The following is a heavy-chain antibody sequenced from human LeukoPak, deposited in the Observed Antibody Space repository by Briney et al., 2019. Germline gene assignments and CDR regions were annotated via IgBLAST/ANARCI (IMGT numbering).Heavy chain of an antibody. CDR1: GGSIRSGDHY. J-gene: IGHJ4*02. CDR3: ARTIYYFDS. Sequence: PSQTLSLTCTVSGGSIRSGDHYWSWIRQHPGKGLEWIAYVYHTGSTYYNPSLKSRVTISIDTSKNQFSLKLSSVTAADTALYYCARTIYYFDSWGQGTLVTVSS. CDR2: VYHTGST. D-gene: IGHD2/OR15-2a*01. V-gene: IGHV4-31*03.